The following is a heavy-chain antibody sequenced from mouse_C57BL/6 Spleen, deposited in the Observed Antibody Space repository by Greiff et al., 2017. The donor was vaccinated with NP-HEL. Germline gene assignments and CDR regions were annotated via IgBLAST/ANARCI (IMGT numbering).Heavy chain of an antibody. V-gene: IGHV5-17*01. D-gene: IGHD2-5*01. CDR1: GFTFSDYG. CDR3: ARGTWSNPDY. Sequence: DVKLVESGGGLVKPGGSLKLSCAASGFTFSDYGMHWVRQAPEKGLEWVAYISSGSSTIYYADTVKGRFTISRDNAKNTLFLQMTSLRSEDTAMYYCARGTWSNPDYWGQGTTLTVSS. CDR2: ISSGSSTI. J-gene: IGHJ2*01.